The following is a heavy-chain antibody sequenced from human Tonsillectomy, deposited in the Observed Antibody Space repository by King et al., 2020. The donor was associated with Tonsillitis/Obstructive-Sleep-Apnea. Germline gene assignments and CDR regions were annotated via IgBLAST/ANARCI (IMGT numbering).Heavy chain of an antibody. CDR3: EGGYDMLHTYGMGV. V-gene: IGHV1-2*02. CDR1: GYTFIDYY. D-gene: IGHD3-9*01. Sequence: QLVQSGAEVKKPGASVKVSCRASGYTFIDYYIHWVRQAPGQGPEWMGWINPNSGGTKYAQKFQGRVTMTRDTSINTAYMELSRLSSDDTAVYYCEGGYDMLHTYGMGVWGQGTTVTVSS. CDR2: INPNSGGT. J-gene: IGHJ6*02.